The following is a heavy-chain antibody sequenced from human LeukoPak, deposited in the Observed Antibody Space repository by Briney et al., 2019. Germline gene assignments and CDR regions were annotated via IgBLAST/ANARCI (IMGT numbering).Heavy chain of an antibody. Sequence: PGGSLRLSCAASGFTFSNYWMHWVRQAPGKGLVWVSRINGDGSSTNYADPVKGRVTISRDNAKNRLYLQMNSLRAEDTAMYYCVSVVTARLEYFQRWGQGTLVTVSS. J-gene: IGHJ1*01. CDR1: GFTFSNYW. V-gene: IGHV3-74*01. CDR2: INGDGSST. CDR3: VSVVTARLEYFQR. D-gene: IGHD2-21*02.